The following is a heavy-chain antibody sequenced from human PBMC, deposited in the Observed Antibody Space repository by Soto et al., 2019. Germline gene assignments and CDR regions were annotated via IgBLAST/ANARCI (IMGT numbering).Heavy chain of an antibody. D-gene: IGHD2-15*01. CDR3: ARAVAVIASTPPFQYNSFDT. J-gene: IGHJ5*02. CDR1: GYTFSNYG. CDR2: ISAYNGDT. V-gene: IGHV1-18*01. Sequence: GASVKVSCKPSGYTFSNYGIAWVRQAPGQGLEWMGWISAYNGDTNYAQKFQGRVTMTTDTSTSTAYMELRSLRSDDTALYYCARAVAVIASTPPFQYNSFDTWGQGTLVTVSS.